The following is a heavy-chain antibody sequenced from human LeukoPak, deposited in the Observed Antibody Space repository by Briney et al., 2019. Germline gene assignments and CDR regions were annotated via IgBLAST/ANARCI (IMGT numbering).Heavy chain of an antibody. J-gene: IGHJ6*03. Sequence: GGSLRLSCAASGFTFSSYEMNWVRQAPGKGLEWVSYISSSGSTIYYADSVKGRFTISRDNAKNSLYLQMNSLRAEDTAVYYCARAGIAAAGIYYYYYMDVWGKGTTVTISS. V-gene: IGHV3-48*03. CDR2: ISSSGSTI. CDR1: GFTFSSYE. D-gene: IGHD6-13*01. CDR3: ARAGIAAAGIYYYYYMDV.